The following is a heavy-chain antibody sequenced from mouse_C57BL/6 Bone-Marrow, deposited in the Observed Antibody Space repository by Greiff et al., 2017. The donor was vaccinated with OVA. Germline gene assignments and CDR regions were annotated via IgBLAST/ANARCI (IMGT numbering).Heavy chain of an antibody. CDR2: ISDGGSYT. D-gene: IGHD2-2*01. CDR1: GFTFSSYA. CDR3: ARGGLRYYAMDY. J-gene: IGHJ4*01. V-gene: IGHV5-4*01. Sequence: EVQGVESGGGLVKPGGSLKLSCAASGFTFSSYAMSWVRQTPEKRLEWVATISDGGSYTYYPDNVKGRFTISRDNAKNTLYLQMSHLKSEDTAMYYCARGGLRYYAMDYWGQGTSVTVSS.